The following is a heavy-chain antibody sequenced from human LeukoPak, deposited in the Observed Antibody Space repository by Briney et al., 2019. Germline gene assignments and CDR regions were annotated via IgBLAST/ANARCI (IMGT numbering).Heavy chain of an antibody. CDR3: ARGPNYYYYYGMDV. J-gene: IGHJ6*02. CDR2: ISSSSSTI. CDR1: GFTFSSYS. Sequence: GGSLRLSCAASGFTFSSYSMSWVRQAPGKGLEWVSYISSSSSTIYYADSVKGRFTISRDNAKNSLYLQMNSLRAEDTAVYYCARGPNYYYYYGMDVWGQGTTVTVSS. V-gene: IGHV3-48*04.